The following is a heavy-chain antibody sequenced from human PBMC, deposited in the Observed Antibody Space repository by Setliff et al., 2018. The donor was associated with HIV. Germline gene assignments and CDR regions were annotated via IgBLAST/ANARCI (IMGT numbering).Heavy chain of an antibody. J-gene: IGHJ6*03. CDR1: GFTLSDHH. D-gene: IGHD5-18*01. Sequence: PGGSLRLSCAASGFTLSDHHMNWIRQAPGKGLEWVSGLGVRGDTYYTGSVKGRFAISRKRAKNTLYLQMSNLRPEDTGVYYCLRGSIQVPGLDHMDVCGKGTTVTVSS. V-gene: IGHV3-13*01. CDR2: LGVRGDT. CDR3: LRGSIQVPGLDHMDV.